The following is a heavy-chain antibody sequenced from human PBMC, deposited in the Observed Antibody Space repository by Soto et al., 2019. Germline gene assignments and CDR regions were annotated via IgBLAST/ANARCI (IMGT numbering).Heavy chain of an antibody. CDR2: ISYDGSNK. CDR3: ARDLGDGYNSGLHD. J-gene: IGHJ4*02. V-gene: IGHV3-30-3*01. D-gene: IGHD5-12*01. Sequence: QVQLVESGGGVVQPGRSLRLSCAASGFTFSSYAMHWVRQAPGKGLEWVAVISYDGSNKYYADSVKGRFTLSRDNSKNTLYLQMNSLRAEDTAVYYCARDLGDGYNSGLHDWGQGTLVTVSS. CDR1: GFTFSSYA.